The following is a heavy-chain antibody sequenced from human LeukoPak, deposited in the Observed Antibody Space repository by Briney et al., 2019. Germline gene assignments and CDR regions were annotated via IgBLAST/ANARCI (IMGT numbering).Heavy chain of an antibody. Sequence: SETLSLTCTISDDSISNNRYFWACIPQPPGKGLEWIGSINYSGSTYYTPSLKSRLTMSVDTAKRQFSLKLISVTAADTALYYCARDIDDVGALLDFWGQGTLVTVSS. CDR3: ARDIDDVGALLDF. CDR1: DDSISNNRYF. CDR2: INYSGST. V-gene: IGHV4-39*07. D-gene: IGHD1-26*01. J-gene: IGHJ4*02.